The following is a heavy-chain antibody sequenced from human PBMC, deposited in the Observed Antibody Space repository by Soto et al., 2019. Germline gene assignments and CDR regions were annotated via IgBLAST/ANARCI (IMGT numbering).Heavy chain of an antibody. CDR2: ISGTGDST. CDR1: GVTFSSYA. D-gene: IGHD6-19*01. CDR3: AKAQGQWPPN. V-gene: IGHV3-23*01. Sequence: GGSLRLSCTASGVTFSSYAMSWVRQAPGKGLEWVSGISGTGDSTYYADSVKGRFIISRDNSKNTLYLQMSSLRAEDTALYYCAKAQGQWPPNWGQGTLVTVSS. J-gene: IGHJ4*02.